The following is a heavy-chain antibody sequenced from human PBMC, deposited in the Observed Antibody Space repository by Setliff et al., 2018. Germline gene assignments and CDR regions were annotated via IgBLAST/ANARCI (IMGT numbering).Heavy chain of an antibody. CDR3: ARVAFGVVIIPFVYPPNFDY. V-gene: IGHV3-7*01. CDR2: IKQDGSEK. D-gene: IGHD3-3*01. J-gene: IGHJ4*02. Sequence: GGSLRLSCAASGFTFSSYWMSWVRQAPGKGLEWVANIKQDGSEKYYVDSVKGRFTISRDNAKNSLYLQMNSLRAEDTAVYYCARVAFGVVIIPFVYPPNFDYWGQGTLVTVPQ. CDR1: GFTFSSYW.